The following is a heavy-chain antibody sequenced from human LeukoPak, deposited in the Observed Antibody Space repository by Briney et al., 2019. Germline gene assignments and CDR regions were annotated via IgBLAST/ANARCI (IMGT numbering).Heavy chain of an antibody. D-gene: IGHD3-16*02. CDR1: GFTFSSYS. CDR3: ARLDYDYVWGSYRRVYYFDY. Sequence: PGGSLRLSCAASGFTFSSYSMHWVRQAPGKGLEWVSYISSSSSTIYYADSVKGRFTISRDNAKNSLYLQMNSLRAEDTAVYYCARLDYDYVWGSYRRVYYFDYWGQGTLVTVSS. CDR2: ISSSSSTI. J-gene: IGHJ4*02. V-gene: IGHV3-48*01.